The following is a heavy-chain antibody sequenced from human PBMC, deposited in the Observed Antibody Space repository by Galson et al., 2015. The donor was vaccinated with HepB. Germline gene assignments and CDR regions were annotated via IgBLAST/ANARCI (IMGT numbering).Heavy chain of an antibody. D-gene: IGHD3-10*01. CDR3: ARGMDGSGRVFVWYFDL. J-gene: IGHJ2*01. CDR1: GDTFNSYG. CDR2: IIPLFGTG. Sequence: SVKVSCKAPGDTFNSYGISWMRQAPGQGPEWMGGIIPLFGTGRFVQKYQGKFQGRVTITADKSTRTAYMEMRSLRSEDTTVYYCARGMDGSGRVFVWYFDLWGRGTLVTVSS. V-gene: IGHV1-69*06.